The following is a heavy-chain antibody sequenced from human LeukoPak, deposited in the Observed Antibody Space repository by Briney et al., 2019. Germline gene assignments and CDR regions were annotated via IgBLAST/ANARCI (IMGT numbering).Heavy chain of an antibody. V-gene: IGHV3-23*01. D-gene: IGHD4-23*01. Sequence: GGSLRLSCAASGFTFSSYAMSWVRQAPGKGLEWVSAISGGGGGTYYADSVKGRFTISRDNSKNTLHLQINSLRAEDTAVYYCAKDSGYNGNSPFVYWGQGTLVTVSS. CDR2: ISGGGGGT. J-gene: IGHJ4*02. CDR3: AKDSGYNGNSPFVY. CDR1: GFTFSSYA.